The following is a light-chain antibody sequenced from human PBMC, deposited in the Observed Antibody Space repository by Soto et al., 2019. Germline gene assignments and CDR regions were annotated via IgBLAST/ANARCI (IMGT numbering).Light chain of an antibody. CDR1: QSILDRSKNKYY. Sequence: DIVMTQSPDSLAVSPGERATFNCKSSQSILDRSKNKYYLAWYQQKSGQPPKLLIYWASLREPGVPDRFTGSGSGTDFTLTISSLQAEDVAVYYCQQYFTSPWTFGQGTKVEI. J-gene: IGKJ1*01. CDR2: WAS. V-gene: IGKV4-1*01. CDR3: QQYFTSPWT.